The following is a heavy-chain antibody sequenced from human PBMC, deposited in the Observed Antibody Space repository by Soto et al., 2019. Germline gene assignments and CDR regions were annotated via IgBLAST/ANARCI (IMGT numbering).Heavy chain of an antibody. CDR2: VYPGDSDT. CDR3: ASTDIVSTINGGHGAFDI. J-gene: IGHJ3*02. V-gene: IGHV5-51*01. CDR1: WYKSTNFW. Sequence: PGVPLRVCCKGSWYKSTNFWIGWVRQMPGKGLEWVGVVYPGDSDTRYSPSFQGQVTISADKSISTAYLQWSSLKASDTAIYYCASTDIVSTINGGHGAFDIRGQGTMVTVSS. D-gene: IGHD5-12*01.